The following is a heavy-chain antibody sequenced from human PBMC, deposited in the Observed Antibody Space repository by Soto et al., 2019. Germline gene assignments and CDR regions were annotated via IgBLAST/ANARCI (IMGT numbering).Heavy chain of an antibody. CDR2: IYYSGNT. D-gene: IGHD2-8*01. Sequence: SETLSLTCTVSGGSIRSGGYYWSWVRQNPRRGLEWIGNIYYSGNTYYNPSLKSRLTISVDTSKNQFSLNLSSVTAADTAVYYCARDRLMATARTARHYFGLDVWAQGTTVTVSS. CDR1: GGSIRSGGYY. CDR3: ARDRLMATARTARHYFGLDV. J-gene: IGHJ6*02. V-gene: IGHV4-31*03.